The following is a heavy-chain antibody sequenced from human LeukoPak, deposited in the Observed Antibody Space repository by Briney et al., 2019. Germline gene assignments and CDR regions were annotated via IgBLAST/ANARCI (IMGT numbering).Heavy chain of an antibody. CDR2: IRYDGNNE. D-gene: IGHD3-22*01. V-gene: IGHV3-30*02. CDR1: GFTFSSFG. Sequence: TGGSLRLSCAASGFTFSSFGMHWLRPAPGKGLEWVAFIRYDGNNEYYADSVKGRFTISRDNSKNKLFLQMNSLRAEDTAVYYCAKDASSGFEYWGQGTLVSVSS. J-gene: IGHJ4*02. CDR3: AKDASSGFEY.